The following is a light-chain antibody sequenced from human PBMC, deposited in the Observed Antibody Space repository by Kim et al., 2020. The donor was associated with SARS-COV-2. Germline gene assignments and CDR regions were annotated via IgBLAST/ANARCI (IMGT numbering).Light chain of an antibody. V-gene: IGLV2-18*02. CDR2: EVS. J-gene: IGLJ2*01. CDR1: SSDVGSYNR. CDR3: NSYTTRSTVL. Sequence: GHAVTISCTGTSSDVGSYNRGSWYQQPPVTAPNLMIYEVSNRPSGVPDRFSGSKSGNTASLTISGLQAEDEADYYCNSYTTRSTVLFGGGTQLTVL.